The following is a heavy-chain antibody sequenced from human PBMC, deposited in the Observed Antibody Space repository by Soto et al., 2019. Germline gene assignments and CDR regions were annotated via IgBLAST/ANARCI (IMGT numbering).Heavy chain of an antibody. V-gene: IGHV1-69*12. CDR3: ARDKDRQQLGGNYYSGIDV. D-gene: IGHD3-3*02. CDR2: IIPIFRTP. Sequence: QVQLVQSGAEVKKPGSSVTVSCKASGGTFGNSAVSWVRQAPGQGLEWMGGIIPIFRTPDYAQKFQGRVTITADESTSTVYLELTSLRSEDTAVYYCARDKDRQQLGGNYYSGIDVWGQGTTVTVSS. CDR1: GGTFGNSA. J-gene: IGHJ6*02.